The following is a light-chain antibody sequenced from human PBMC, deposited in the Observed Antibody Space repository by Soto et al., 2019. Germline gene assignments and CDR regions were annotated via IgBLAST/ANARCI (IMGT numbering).Light chain of an antibody. CDR1: HSASSN. CDR3: QQYNNWPPIT. CDR2: GAS. J-gene: IGKJ5*01. Sequence: EIVMTPSPATLSGSPGERATLSRRASHSASSNLAWYQQKPGQAPRLLIYGASTRATGIPARFSGSGSGTEFTLTISSLQSEDFAVYYCQQYNNWPPITFGQGTRLEIK. V-gene: IGKV3-15*01.